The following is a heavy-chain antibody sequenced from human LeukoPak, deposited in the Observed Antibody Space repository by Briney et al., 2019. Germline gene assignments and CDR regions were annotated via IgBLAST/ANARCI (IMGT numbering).Heavy chain of an antibody. CDR2: INWNGGST. D-gene: IGHD3-22*01. CDR1: GFTFGDYG. J-gene: IGHJ3*02. V-gene: IGHV3-20*01. Sequence: RPGGSLRLSCAASGFTFGDYGMSWVRQAPGKGLEWVSGINWNGGSTGYADSVKGRFTISRDNAKNSLYLQMNSLRAEDTALYHCAREMYYYDSSGYYLGAFDIWGQGTMVTVSS. CDR3: AREMYYYDSSGYYLGAFDI.